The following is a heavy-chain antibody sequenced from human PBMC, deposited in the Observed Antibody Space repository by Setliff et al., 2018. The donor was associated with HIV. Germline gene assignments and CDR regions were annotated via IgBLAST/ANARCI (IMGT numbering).Heavy chain of an antibody. J-gene: IGHJ4*02. D-gene: IGHD3-9*01. CDR1: GGSISNYY. V-gene: IGHV4-4*08. Sequence: SETLSLTCTVSGGSISNYYWSWIRQPPGKGLEWIGYIYTSGSTDYNPSLKSRVTISVDTSKNQFSLKLSSVTAADTAVYYCARGGVLRYFDWAYWGQGTLVTSPQ. CDR2: IYTSGST. CDR3: ARGGVLRYFDWAY.